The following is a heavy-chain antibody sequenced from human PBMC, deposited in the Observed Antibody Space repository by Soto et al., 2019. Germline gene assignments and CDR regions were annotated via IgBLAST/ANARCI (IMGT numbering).Heavy chain of an antibody. D-gene: IGHD3-9*01. CDR3: ARDTYYDILTCYYRRELDY. CDR2: INHSGST. CDR1: GGSFSGYY. V-gene: IGHV4-34*01. Sequence: QVQLQQWGAGLLKPSETLSLTCAVYGGSFSGYYWSWIRQPPGKGLEWIGEINHSGSTNYNPSLKRRVTRSVDTSKNQFSLKLSSVTAADTAVYYCARDTYYDILTCYYRRELDYWGQGTLVTVSS. J-gene: IGHJ4*02.